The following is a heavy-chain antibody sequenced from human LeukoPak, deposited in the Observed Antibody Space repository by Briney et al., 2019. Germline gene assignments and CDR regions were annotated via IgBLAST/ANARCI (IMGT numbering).Heavy chain of an antibody. V-gene: IGHV3-21*01. J-gene: IGHJ4*02. CDR3: ARGDDYVWGSYRYTGIDY. CDR2: IRSISSYK. CDR1: EFTFSSYT. Sequence: GGSLRLSCAASEFTFSSYTMNWVRQAPGKGLEWVSSIRSISSYKYYADSVKGRFTISRDNAKNSLYLQMNSLRAEDTAVYYCARGDDYVWGSYRYTGIDYWGQGTLVTVSS. D-gene: IGHD3-16*02.